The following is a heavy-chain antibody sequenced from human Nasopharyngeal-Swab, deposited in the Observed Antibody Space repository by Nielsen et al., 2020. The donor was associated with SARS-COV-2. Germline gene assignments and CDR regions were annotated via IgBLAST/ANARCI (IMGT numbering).Heavy chain of an antibody. Sequence: GESLKISCAASGFTVSSNYMSWVRQAPGKGLEWVSAISGSGGSTYYADSVKGRFTISRDNSKNTLYLQMNSLRVDDTAVYYCVKHQGSSSDQWGQGTLVTVSS. V-gene: IGHV3-23*01. CDR2: ISGSGGST. CDR3: VKHQGSSSDQ. CDR1: GFTVSSNY. J-gene: IGHJ4*02.